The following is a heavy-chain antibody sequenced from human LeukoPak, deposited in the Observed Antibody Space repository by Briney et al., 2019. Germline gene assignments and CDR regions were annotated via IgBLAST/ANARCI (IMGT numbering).Heavy chain of an antibody. CDR3: SKDLTSDFGGDLDP. CDR2: ISFDGSQK. D-gene: IGHD3-10*01. Sequence: GSLRLSWAASGFTFSNYGMHWVRQAPGKGLEGVALISFDGSQKYADSVKGRFTISRDNSKSTVYLQMNSLRVEDAAVYYCSKDLTSDFGGDLDPWGQGTLVTVSS. V-gene: IGHV3-30*02. CDR1: GFTFSNYG. J-gene: IGHJ5*02.